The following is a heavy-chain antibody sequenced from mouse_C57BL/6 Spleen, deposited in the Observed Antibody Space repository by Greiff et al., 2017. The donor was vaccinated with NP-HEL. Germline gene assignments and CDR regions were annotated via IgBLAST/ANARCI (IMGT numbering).Heavy chain of an antibody. CDR3: ARDTTVVGGYFDV. Sequence: VQLQESGAELAKPGASVKLSCKASGYTFTSYWMHWVKQRPGQGLEWIGYINPSSGYTKYNQKFKDKATLTADKSSSTAYMQLSSLTYEDSAVYYCARDTTVVGGYFDVWGTGTTVTVSS. V-gene: IGHV1-7*01. J-gene: IGHJ1*03. CDR2: INPSSGYT. D-gene: IGHD1-1*01. CDR1: GYTFTSYW.